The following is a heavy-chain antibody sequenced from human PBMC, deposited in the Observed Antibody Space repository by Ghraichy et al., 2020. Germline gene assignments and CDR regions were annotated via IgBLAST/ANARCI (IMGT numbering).Heavy chain of an antibody. D-gene: IGHD4-23*01. CDR3: ASDPGGWELPIDY. CDR1: GFTFNSYW. Sequence: GGSLRLSCAASGFTFNSYWMHWVRQAPGKGLVWVSQINNDGSETKYADSVKGRFTISRDNAKSTLYLQMNSLRVEDTAVYFCASDPGGWELPIDYWGQGTLVTVSS. J-gene: IGHJ4*02. CDR2: INNDGSET. V-gene: IGHV3-74*03.